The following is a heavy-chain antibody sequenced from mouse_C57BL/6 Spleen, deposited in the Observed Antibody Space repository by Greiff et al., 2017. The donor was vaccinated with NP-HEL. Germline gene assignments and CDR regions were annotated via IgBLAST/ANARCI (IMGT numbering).Heavy chain of an antibody. CDR3: AKRNVNWYFDV. V-gene: IGHV2-5*01. J-gene: IGHJ1*03. CDR1: GFSLTSYG. CDR2: IWRGGST. Sequence: VKLQESGPGLVQPSQSLSITCTVSGFSLTSYGVHWVRQSPGKGLEWLGVIWRGGSTDYNAAFMSRLSTTKDNSKSQVFFKMNSLQADDTAIYYCAKRNVNWYFDVWGTGTAVTVSS.